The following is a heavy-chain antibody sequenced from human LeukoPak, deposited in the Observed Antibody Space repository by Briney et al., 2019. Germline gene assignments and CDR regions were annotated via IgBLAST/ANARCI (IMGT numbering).Heavy chain of an antibody. D-gene: IGHD3-22*01. Sequence: GGSLRLSCAASGFTFSSYTMNWVRQAPGKGLEWVSSISSSSSYIYYADSVKGRFTISRDNAKNSLYLQMNSLRAEDTAVYYCARSHSSGYSHFEYWGQGTLVTVSS. V-gene: IGHV3-21*01. CDR2: ISSSSSYI. CDR1: GFTFSSYT. J-gene: IGHJ4*02. CDR3: ARSHSSGYSHFEY.